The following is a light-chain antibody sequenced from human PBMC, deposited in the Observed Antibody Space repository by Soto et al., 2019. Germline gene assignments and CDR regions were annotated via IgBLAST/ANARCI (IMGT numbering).Light chain of an antibody. Sequence: QSALTQPPSASGSPGQSVTISCTGTSNDVGGYDFVSWYQHHPGKAPKLMIFDVSKRPSGVPDRFSGSKSGNTASLTVSGLQAEDEADYCCSSYEGSNTWVFGGGTKLTVL. V-gene: IGLV2-8*01. J-gene: IGLJ3*02. CDR3: SSYEGSNTWV. CDR1: SNDVGGYDF. CDR2: DVS.